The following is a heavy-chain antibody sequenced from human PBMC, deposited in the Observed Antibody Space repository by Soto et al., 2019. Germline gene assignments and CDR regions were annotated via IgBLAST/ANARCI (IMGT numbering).Heavy chain of an antibody. D-gene: IGHD3-9*01. CDR3: ARDVWFSLDS. CDR2: TNKDGSEA. V-gene: IGHV3-7*03. J-gene: IGHJ4*02. Sequence: GSLRISCVASGFIFMIDYISCVRQAPVKGLEWVAKTNKDGSEAYYVDSLEGRFTISRDNAKNLLFLEMKSLRVDDTAVYYCARDVWFSLDSWGRGTLVTVSS. CDR1: GFIFMIDY.